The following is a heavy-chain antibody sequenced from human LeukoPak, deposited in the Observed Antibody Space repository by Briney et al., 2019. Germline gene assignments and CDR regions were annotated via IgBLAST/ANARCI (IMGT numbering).Heavy chain of an antibody. CDR3: ARDRRFHWFDP. V-gene: IGHV4-59*01. CDR1: GVSISSYY. CDR2: IYYSGIT. J-gene: IGHJ5*02. Sequence: SETLSLTCAVSGVSISSYYWSWIRQPPGKGLGWVGYIYYSGITNYNPSLKSRVTISADTSKNQISLKLSSVTAADTAVYYCARDRRFHWFDPWGQGTLVTVSS.